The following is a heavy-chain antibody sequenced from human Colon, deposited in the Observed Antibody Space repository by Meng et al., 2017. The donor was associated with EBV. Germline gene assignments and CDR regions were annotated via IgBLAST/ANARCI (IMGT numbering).Heavy chain of an antibody. CDR3: ASFDHIPRRNYFDY. CDR1: GGSMSSGNYY. D-gene: IGHD2-21*01. J-gene: IGHJ4*02. V-gene: IGHV4-30-4*01. CDR2: IHHSGSA. Sequence: ARLQASGPVMADPSPTLSLTCPSPGGSMSSGNYYWSWTRQPPGKGLEWIGYIHHSGSAYYNPSLKSRVSISVDTSKSQFSLNLNSMTAADTAVYYCASFDHIPRRNYFDYWGQGTLVTVSS.